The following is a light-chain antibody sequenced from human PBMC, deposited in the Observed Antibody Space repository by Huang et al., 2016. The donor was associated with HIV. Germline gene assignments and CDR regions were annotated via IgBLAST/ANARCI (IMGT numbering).Light chain of an antibody. V-gene: IGKV3-11*01. CDR1: QNINTH. CDR3: QQRVNGLT. J-gene: IGKJ4*01. CDR2: DAS. Sequence: EIVLTQSPATLSFFPGQRVSLSCRASQNINTHLAWYQQRPGQPPRLLIFDASGRVPGVAARVSDSGSGTDVTLAISSLESEDFSTYYCQQRVNGLTFGGGTKV.